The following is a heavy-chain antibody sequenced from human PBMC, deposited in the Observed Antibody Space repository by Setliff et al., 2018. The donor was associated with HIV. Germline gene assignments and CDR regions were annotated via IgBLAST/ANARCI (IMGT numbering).Heavy chain of an antibody. V-gene: IGHV4-34*01. J-gene: IGHJ5*01. CDR3: VRSGCNGNICYDSRGWLDS. CDR2: INNYGVT. CDR1: GGSSSGFS. Sequence: SETLSLTCAVYGGSSSGFSWNWIRQPPGKGLEWIGDINNYGVTLYTSSLAGRVTISVDTSKNQFSLTLKSLTVADTALYYCVRSGCNGNICYDSRGWLDSWGQGTLVTVSS. D-gene: IGHD5-12*01.